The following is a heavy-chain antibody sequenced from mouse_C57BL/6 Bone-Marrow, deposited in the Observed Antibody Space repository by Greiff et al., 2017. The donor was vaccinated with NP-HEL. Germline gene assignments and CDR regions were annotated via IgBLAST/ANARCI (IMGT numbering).Heavy chain of an antibody. D-gene: IGHD1-1*01. V-gene: IGHV5-4*01. CDR1: GFTFSSYA. CDR3: ARDPPYYYGSDWYFDV. J-gene: IGHJ1*03. Sequence: EVQRVESGGGLVKPGGSLKLSCAASGFTFSSYAMSWVRQTPEKRLEWVATISDGGSYTYYPDNVKGRFTISRDNAKNNLYLQMSHLKSEDTAMYYCARDPPYYYGSDWYFDVWGTGTTVTVSS. CDR2: ISDGGSYT.